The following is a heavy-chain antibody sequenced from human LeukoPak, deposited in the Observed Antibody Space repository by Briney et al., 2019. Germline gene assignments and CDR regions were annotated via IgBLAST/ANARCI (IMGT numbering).Heavy chain of an antibody. CDR3: ARDLSYYYNSGSYLVGYYFDY. Sequence: ASVKVSCKASGYTFTSYGISWVRRAPGQGLEWMGWIGAYNGNTNYAQKLQGRVTMTRDTSISTAYMELSRLRSDDTAVYYCARDLSYYYNSGSYLVGYYFDYWGQGTLVTVSS. D-gene: IGHD3-10*01. CDR1: GYTFTSYG. V-gene: IGHV1-18*01. J-gene: IGHJ4*02. CDR2: IGAYNGNT.